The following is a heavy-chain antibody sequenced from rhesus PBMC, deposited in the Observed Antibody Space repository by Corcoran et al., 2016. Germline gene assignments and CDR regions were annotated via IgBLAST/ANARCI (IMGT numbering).Heavy chain of an antibody. J-gene: IGHJ4*01. CDR3: APGGYFDY. Sequence: QVTLKESGPALVKPTQTLTLTCTFSGFSLTTSGMGVGWIRQPPGKALEWLALIFWDDDKRYSTSLKSRLTISKDTSKNQVVLTMTNMDPWATATYYCAPGGYFDYWGQGVLVTVSS. CDR2: IFWDDDK. CDR1: GFSLTTSGMG. V-gene: IGHV2-174*01.